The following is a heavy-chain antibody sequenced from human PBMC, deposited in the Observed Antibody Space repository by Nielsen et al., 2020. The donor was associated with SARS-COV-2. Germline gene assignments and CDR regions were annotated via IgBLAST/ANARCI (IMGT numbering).Heavy chain of an antibody. CDR2: ISYDGSNK. CDR3: AKSYSSGWNFDY. V-gene: IGHV3-30*18. CDR1: GFTFSSYG. D-gene: IGHD6-19*01. Sequence: GESLKISCAASGFTFSSYGMHWVCQAPGKGLEWVAVISYDGSNKYYADSVKGRFTISRDNSKNTLYLQMNSLRAEDTAVYYCAKSYSSGWNFDYWGQGTLVTVSS. J-gene: IGHJ4*02.